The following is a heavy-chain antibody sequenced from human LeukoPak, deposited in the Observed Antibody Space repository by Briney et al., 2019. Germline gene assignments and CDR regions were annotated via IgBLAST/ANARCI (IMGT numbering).Heavy chain of an antibody. CDR3: TADLSPAVQD. Sequence: GGSLRLSCAASGFTFSNAWMSWVRQAPGKGLEWVGRIKSKTDGGTRDYAAPVKGRFTISRDDSRNTLYLQMNSLKTEDTAVYYCTADLSPAVQDWGQGTLVTVPS. J-gene: IGHJ4*02. D-gene: IGHD2/OR15-2a*01. CDR2: IKSKTDGGTR. V-gene: IGHV3-15*01. CDR1: GFTFSNAW.